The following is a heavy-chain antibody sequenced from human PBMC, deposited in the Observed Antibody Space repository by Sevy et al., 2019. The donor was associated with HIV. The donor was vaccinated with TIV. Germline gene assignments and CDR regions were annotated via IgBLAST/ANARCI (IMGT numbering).Heavy chain of an antibody. CDR1: GYNFNNYY. CDR2: INPSGGST. CDR3: ARVYYYDYSGPGF. J-gene: IGHJ4*02. V-gene: IGHV1-46*02. D-gene: IGHD3-22*01. Sequence: ASVKVSCKASGYNFNNYYIHWVRQAPGQGLEWMGLINPSGGSTSNAQKFQDRVTMTRDTSTSTVYMELSSLRSEDTAVYYCARVYYYDYSGPGFWGQGTLVTVSS.